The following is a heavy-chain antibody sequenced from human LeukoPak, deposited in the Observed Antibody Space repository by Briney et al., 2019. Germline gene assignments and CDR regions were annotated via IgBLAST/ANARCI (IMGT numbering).Heavy chain of an antibody. CDR2: ISGSGVTT. J-gene: IGHJ3*02. V-gene: IGHV3-23*01. CDR1: GFTFSSYA. CDR3: ARDRGDGYNRGFDI. D-gene: IGHD5-24*01. Sequence: GGSLRLSCVASGFTFSSYAMSWVRQAPGKGLEWVSAISGSGVTTHYAGSVKGRFSISRDNSKNTLYLQMNSLRAEDTALYYCARDRGDGYNRGFDIWGQGTMVTVSS.